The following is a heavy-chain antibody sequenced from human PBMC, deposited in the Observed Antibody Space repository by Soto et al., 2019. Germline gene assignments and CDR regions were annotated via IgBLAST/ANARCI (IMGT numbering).Heavy chain of an antibody. J-gene: IGHJ4*02. D-gene: IGHD3-22*01. CDR2: ISGRGGST. CDR3: AKATMTLVVIRLDS. V-gene: IGHV3-23*01. CDR1: GFTFSNYA. Sequence: GGSLRLSCAASGFTFSNYAMNWVRQAPGKGLEWVSTISGRGGSTYYADSVKGRFTISRDNSKNMLYLQMNSLRAEDTAVYYCAKATMTLVVIRLDSWGQGTLVTVSS.